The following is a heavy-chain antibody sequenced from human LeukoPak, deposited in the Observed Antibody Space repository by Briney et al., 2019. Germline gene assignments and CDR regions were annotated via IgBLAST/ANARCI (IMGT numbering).Heavy chain of an antibody. CDR3: AKGRCSGVGCDSFHS. CDR2: ISYDSTFT. Sequence: PRGSLRLSCVASGLWFRSFAMNWVRQAAGKGMEWIWTISYDSTFTYYADSVKGRSAISRDDSKNTLYLQMNNLKAADTAVYYCAKGRCSGVGCDSFHSWGQGASVTVSS. V-gene: IGHV3-23*01. D-gene: IGHD2-15*01. CDR1: GLWFRSFA. J-gene: IGHJ4*02.